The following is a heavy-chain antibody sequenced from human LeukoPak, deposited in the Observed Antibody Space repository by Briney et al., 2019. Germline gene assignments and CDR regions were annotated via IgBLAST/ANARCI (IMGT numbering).Heavy chain of an antibody. CDR1: GGSFSGYY. D-gene: IGHD2-15*01. CDR2: INHSGST. V-gene: IGHV4-34*01. J-gene: IGHJ4*02. CDR3: ARGRRRVVVVAARDPSFDY. Sequence: SETLSLTCAVYGGSFSGYYWSWIRQPPGNGLEWIGEINHSGSTNYNPSLKSRVTISVDTSKNQFSLKLSSVTAADTAVYYCARGRRRVVVVAARDPSFDYWGQGTLVTVSS.